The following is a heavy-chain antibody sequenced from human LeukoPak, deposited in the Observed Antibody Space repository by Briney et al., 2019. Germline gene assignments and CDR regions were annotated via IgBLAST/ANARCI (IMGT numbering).Heavy chain of an antibody. D-gene: IGHD6-19*01. V-gene: IGHV4-34*01. CDR3: ATKYSVAVAVNPRYFDY. CDR2: INQRGST. J-gene: IGHJ4*02. Sequence: SERLSLTCGVYGGSFSGYYWSWIRQPPGRGLEWIGEINQRGSTNYNPSLKSRVTISVDTSKNQFSLKLRSVTAADTGLYYCATKYSVAVAVNPRYFDYWGQENVVPVCS. CDR1: GGSFSGYY.